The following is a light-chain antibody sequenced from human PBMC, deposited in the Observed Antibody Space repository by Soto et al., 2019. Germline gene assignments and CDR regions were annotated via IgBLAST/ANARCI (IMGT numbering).Light chain of an antibody. J-gene: IGKJ1*01. V-gene: IGKV1-39*01. CDR3: QQCYNSPWT. CDR1: QTISNY. Sequence: DIQMTQSPSSLSASVGDRVTITCRASQTISNYLNWYQQKPGEAPKLLIYVASTLQSGVPSRFSGSGSGTDFSLTITSRQPEDFATYFCQQCYNSPWTFGQGTKVEIK. CDR2: VAS.